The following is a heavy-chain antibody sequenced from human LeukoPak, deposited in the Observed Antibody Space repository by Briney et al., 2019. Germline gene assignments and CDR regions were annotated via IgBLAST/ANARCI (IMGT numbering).Heavy chain of an antibody. CDR1: GFTFSSYE. D-gene: IGHD6-13*01. Sequence: GGSLRLSCAASGFTFSSYEMNWVRQAPGKGLEWVSYISSSGSTKYYADSVKGRFTISRDNTKNTLYLQMNSLRAEDTAVYYCAKDLGIDPSLVDYWGQGTLVTVSS. CDR2: ISSSGSTK. V-gene: IGHV3-48*03. CDR3: AKDLGIDPSLVDY. J-gene: IGHJ4*02.